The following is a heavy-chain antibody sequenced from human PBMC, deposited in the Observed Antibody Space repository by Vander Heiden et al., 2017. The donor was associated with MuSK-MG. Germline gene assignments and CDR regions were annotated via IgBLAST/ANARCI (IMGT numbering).Heavy chain of an antibody. D-gene: IGHD2-15*01. V-gene: IGHV1-46*01. CDR1: GYTFTSYY. Sequence: QVQLVQSGAEVKKPGASVKVSCKASGYTFTSYYMHWVRPDPGHGLEWMGIINPSGGSTSYAQKFQGRVTMTRDTSTSTVYMELSSLRSEDTAVYYCARGGRYCSGGSCYSNYYGMDVWGQGTTVTVSS. CDR2: INPSGGST. J-gene: IGHJ6*02. CDR3: ARGGRYCSGGSCYSNYYGMDV.